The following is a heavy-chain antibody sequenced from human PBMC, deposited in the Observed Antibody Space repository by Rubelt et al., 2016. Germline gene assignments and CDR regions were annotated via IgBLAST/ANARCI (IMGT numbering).Heavy chain of an antibody. Sequence: GGVVQPGGSLRLSCAASGFTFSSYGMHWVRQAPGKGLEWVAFIRYDGSNKYYADSVEGRFTISRDNSKNTLYLQMNSLKAEDTAVYYCAKPMDRAVAGTDYWGQGTLVTVSS. CDR2: IRYDGSNK. J-gene: IGHJ4*02. D-gene: IGHD6-19*01. V-gene: IGHV3-30*02. CDR1: GFTFSSYG. CDR3: AKPMDRAVAGTDY.